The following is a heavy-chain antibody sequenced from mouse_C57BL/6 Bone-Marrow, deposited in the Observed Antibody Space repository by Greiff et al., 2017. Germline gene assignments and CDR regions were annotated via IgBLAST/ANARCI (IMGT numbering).Heavy chain of an antibody. CDR3: TGWLRRRGFDY. V-gene: IGHV14-4*01. J-gene: IGHJ2*01. D-gene: IGHD2-2*01. CDR1: GFNIKDDY. Sequence: EVQLQQSGAELVRPGASVKLSCTASGFNIKDDYMHWVKQRPEQGLEWIGWIDPENGDTEYASKFQGKVTITADTSSNTAYLQLSSLTSEDTAVYYCTGWLRRRGFDYWGQGTTLTVSS. CDR2: IDPENGDT.